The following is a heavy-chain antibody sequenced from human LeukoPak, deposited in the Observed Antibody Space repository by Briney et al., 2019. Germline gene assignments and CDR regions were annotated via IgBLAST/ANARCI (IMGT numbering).Heavy chain of an antibody. J-gene: IGHJ3*02. CDR1: GFTFSSYA. D-gene: IGHD3-22*01. CDR3: ASEGGSGYYYFNAFDI. CDR2: ISYDGSNK. V-gene: IGHV3-30-3*01. Sequence: GRSLRLSCAASGFTFSSYAMHWVRQAPGKGLEWVAVISYDGSNKYYADSVKGRFTISRDNPKNTLYLQMNSLRAEDTAVYYCASEGGSGYYYFNAFDIWGQGTMVTVSS.